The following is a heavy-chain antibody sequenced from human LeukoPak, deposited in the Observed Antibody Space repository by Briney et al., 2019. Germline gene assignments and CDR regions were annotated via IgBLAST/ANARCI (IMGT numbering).Heavy chain of an antibody. J-gene: IGHJ4*02. CDR3: AREATYSSGWYDFDY. V-gene: IGHV3-20*01. D-gene: IGHD6-19*01. CDR1: GFTSDDYG. CDR2: INWNGGST. Sequence: GGSLRLSCAASGFTSDDYGMSWVRQAPGKGLEWVSGINWNGGSTGYADSVKGRFTISRDNAKNSLYLQMNSLRAEDTALYHCAREATYSSGWYDFDYWGQGTLVTVSS.